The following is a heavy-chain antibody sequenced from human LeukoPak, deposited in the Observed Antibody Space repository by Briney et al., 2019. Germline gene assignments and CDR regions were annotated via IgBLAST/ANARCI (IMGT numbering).Heavy chain of an antibody. J-gene: IGHJ4*02. D-gene: IGHD3-22*01. Sequence: GGSLRLSCAASGFTFSGSAMHGVRQPSGKGLEGVGRIRSKAYSYATAYAASVKGRFTISRDDSKNTAYLQMNSLKTEDTAVYYCNSFFYDSSGYALDYWGQGTLVTVSS. CDR1: GFTFSGSA. V-gene: IGHV3-73*01. CDR3: NSFFYDSSGYALDY. CDR2: IRSKAYSYAT.